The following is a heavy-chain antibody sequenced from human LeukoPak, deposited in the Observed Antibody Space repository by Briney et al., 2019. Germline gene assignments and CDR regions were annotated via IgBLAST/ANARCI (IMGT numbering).Heavy chain of an antibody. CDR3: ARFGYYYDSSGYYAPFDY. Sequence: GGSLRLSCAASGFTFSSYSMNWVRQAPGKGLEWVSYISSSSSTIYYADSVKGRSTISRDNSKNTLYLQMNSLRAEDTAVYYCARFGYYYDSSGYYAPFDYWGQGTLVTVSS. V-gene: IGHV3-48*01. D-gene: IGHD3-22*01. CDR1: GFTFSSYS. CDR2: ISSSSSTI. J-gene: IGHJ4*02.